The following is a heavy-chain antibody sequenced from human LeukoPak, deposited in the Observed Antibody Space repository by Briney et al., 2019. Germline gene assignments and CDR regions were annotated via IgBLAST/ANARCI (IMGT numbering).Heavy chain of an antibody. J-gene: IGHJ4*02. D-gene: IGHD6-13*01. Sequence: GGSLRLSCAASGFTFSSYGMHWVRQAPGKGLEWVAVISYDGSNKYHADSVKGRFTISRDNSKNTLYLQMNSLRAEDTAVYYCAKDRAAAPFPDYWGQGTLVTISS. V-gene: IGHV3-30*18. CDR3: AKDRAAAPFPDY. CDR1: GFTFSSYG. CDR2: ISYDGSNK.